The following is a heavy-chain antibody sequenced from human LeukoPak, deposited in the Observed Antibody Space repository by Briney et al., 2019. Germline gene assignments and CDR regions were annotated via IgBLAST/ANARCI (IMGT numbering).Heavy chain of an antibody. Sequence: GASVKVSCKASGYTFTGYYMHWVRQAPGQGLEWMGWINPNSGGTNYAQKFQGRVTMTRDTSISTAYMELSRLRSDDTAVYYCALGYYYDSSSYDTFDYWGQGTLVTVSS. CDR3: ALGYYYDSSSYDTFDY. J-gene: IGHJ4*02. V-gene: IGHV1-2*02. CDR1: GYTFTGYY. CDR2: INPNSGGT. D-gene: IGHD3-22*01.